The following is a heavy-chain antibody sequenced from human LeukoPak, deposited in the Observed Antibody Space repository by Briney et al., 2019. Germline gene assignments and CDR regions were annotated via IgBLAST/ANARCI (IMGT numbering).Heavy chain of an antibody. CDR1: GYTFTSYG. CDR2: INSYSGNT. V-gene: IGHV1-18*01. D-gene: IGHD1-26*01. J-gene: IGHJ4*02. CDR3: ARDRSGGTYYVY. Sequence: ASVKVSCKASGYTFTSYGISCLRQAPGQGLEWMGWINSYSGNTNYAQKFQGRVTMTTDTSTTTVYMKLRSLTSDDTAVYYCARDRSGGTYYVYWGQGTLVTVSS.